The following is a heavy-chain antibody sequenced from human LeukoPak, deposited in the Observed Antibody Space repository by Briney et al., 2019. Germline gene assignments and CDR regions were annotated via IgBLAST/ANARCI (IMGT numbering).Heavy chain of an antibody. CDR1: GFTFSSYA. V-gene: IGHV3-30-3*01. J-gene: IGHJ4*02. CDR2: ISYDGSNK. D-gene: IGHD3-22*01. Sequence: GGSLRLSCAASGFTFSSYAMHWVRQAPGKGLEWVAVISYDGSNKYYADSVKGRFTISRDNSKNTLYLQMNSLRAEDTAVYYCARERFRYDNSGSPPTDDYWGQGTLVTVSS. CDR3: ARERFRYDNSGSPPTDDY.